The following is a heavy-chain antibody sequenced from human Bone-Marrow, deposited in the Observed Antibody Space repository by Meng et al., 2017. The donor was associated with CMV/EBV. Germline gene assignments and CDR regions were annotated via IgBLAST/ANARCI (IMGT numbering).Heavy chain of an antibody. D-gene: IGHD2-21*01. V-gene: IGHV1-46*01. CDR2: INPSGGST. CDR1: GYTFTSYY. Sequence: ASVKVSCKASGYTFTSYYMHWVRQAPGQGLEWMGIINPSGGSTSYAQKFQGRVTMTRDTSTSTVYMELSRLRSDDTAVYYCARGPIVVVIAAYFDYWGQGTLVTVSS. CDR3: ARGPIVVVIAAYFDY. J-gene: IGHJ4*02.